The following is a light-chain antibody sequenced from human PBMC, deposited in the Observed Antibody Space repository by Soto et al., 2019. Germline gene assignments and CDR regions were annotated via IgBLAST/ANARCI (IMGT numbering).Light chain of an antibody. V-gene: IGKV3-20*01. CDR1: QSVSRSY. CDR3: QQYGSSGT. J-gene: IGKJ1*01. Sequence: EIVLTQSPGTLSLSPGERASLSCRASQSVSRSYLAWYQQKPGQAPRLLIYDASSRATGVPDRFSGSGSGTDFTLTISRLEPEDFAVYYCQQYGSSGTFGQGTKAAIK. CDR2: DAS.